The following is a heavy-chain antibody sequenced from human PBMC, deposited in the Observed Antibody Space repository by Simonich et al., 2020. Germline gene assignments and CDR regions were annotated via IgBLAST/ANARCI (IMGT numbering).Heavy chain of an antibody. J-gene: IGHJ3*02. CDR3: ARVRFEAFDI. Sequence: QVQLVQSGAEVKKPGASVKVSCKASGYTFTGYYMKWVRQAPGQGLEGKGWSNPNSGGTNYPQKVQGRVTMTRDTSISTAYMELSRLRSDDTAVYYCARVRFEAFDIWGQGTMVTVSS. CDR1: GYTFTGYY. V-gene: IGHV1-2*02. CDR2: SNPNSGGT.